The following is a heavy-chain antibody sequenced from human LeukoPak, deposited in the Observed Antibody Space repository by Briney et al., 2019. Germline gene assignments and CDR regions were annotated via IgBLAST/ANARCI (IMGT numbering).Heavy chain of an antibody. Sequence: SETLSLTCTVSGYSISSGYYWGWIRQPPGKGLEWIGSIYHSGSTYYNPSLKSRVTISVDTSKNQFSLKLSFVTAADTATYYCARKGARSKLGGFKYDTFDIWGQGTMVTVS. J-gene: IGHJ3*02. CDR2: IYHSGST. CDR3: ARKGARSKLGGFKYDTFDI. CDR1: GYSISSGYY. D-gene: IGHD6-25*01. V-gene: IGHV4-38-2*02.